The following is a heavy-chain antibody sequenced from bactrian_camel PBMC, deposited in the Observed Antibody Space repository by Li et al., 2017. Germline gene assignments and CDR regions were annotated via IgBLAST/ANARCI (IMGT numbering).Heavy chain of an antibody. V-gene: IGHV3-2*01. CDR1: GFNLSNYY. Sequence: QLVASGGGSVQAGGSLRLSCVAPGFNLSNYYLSWVRQAPGKGLEWVSGINKDGSNTNYADSVKGRFTISRDDAKNTLYLQLNSLKTEDTAVYYCAAGNNPRGVPDFGYWGQGTQVTVS. J-gene: IGHJ6*01. CDR3: AAGNNPRGVPDFGY. CDR2: INKDGSNT.